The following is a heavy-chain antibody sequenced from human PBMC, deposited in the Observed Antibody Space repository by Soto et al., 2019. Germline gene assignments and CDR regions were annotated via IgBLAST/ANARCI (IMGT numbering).Heavy chain of an antibody. V-gene: IGHV3-48*01. CDR3: ARAETERDYDYIWGSYRHDAFDI. CDR2: ISSSSSTI. Sequence: GGSLRLSCAASGFTFSSYSMNWVRQAPGKGLEWVSYISSSSSTIYYADSVKGRFTISRDNAKNSLYLQMNSLRAEDTAVYYCARAETERDYDYIWGSYRHDAFDIWGQGTMVTVSS. CDR1: GFTFSSYS. J-gene: IGHJ3*02. D-gene: IGHD3-16*02.